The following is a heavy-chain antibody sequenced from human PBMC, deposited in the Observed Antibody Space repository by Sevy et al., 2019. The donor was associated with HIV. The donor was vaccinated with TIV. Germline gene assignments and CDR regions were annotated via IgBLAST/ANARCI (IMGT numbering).Heavy chain of an antibody. CDR2: LTSSGGNT. Sequence: GGSLRLSCAASGFTFSGYAMSWVRQAPGKGLEWVSALTSSGGNTYYADSVKGRFTISRDNSKNTLYLQMDSLRAEDTAVYFCAKTCTSGWYYFDYWGQGTLVTVSS. J-gene: IGHJ4*02. V-gene: IGHV3-23*01. CDR3: AKTCTSGWYYFDY. CDR1: GFTFSGYA. D-gene: IGHD6-19*01.